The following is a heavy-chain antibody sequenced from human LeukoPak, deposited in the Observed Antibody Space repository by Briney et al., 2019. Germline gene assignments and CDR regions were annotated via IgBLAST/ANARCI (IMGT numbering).Heavy chain of an antibody. J-gene: IGHJ3*02. CDR3: ARGDYPDAFDI. Sequence: KSSETLSITCTVSGGSISSYYWSWIRQPPGKGLEWIGYIYYSGSTNYNPSLKSRVTISVDTSKNQFSLKLSSVTAADTAVYYCARGDYPDAFDIWGQGTMVTVSS. V-gene: IGHV4-59*01. CDR1: GGSISSYY. CDR2: IYYSGST. D-gene: IGHD3-16*01.